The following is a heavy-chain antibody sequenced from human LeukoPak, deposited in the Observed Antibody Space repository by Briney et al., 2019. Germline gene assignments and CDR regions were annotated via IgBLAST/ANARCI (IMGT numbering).Heavy chain of an antibody. CDR2: IYYSGST. CDR3: ARGQILDCSGGSCYSDFYFDY. CDR1: GGSFSGYY. D-gene: IGHD2-15*01. Sequence: SETLSLTCAVYGGSFSGYYWSWIRQPPGKGLEWIGSIYYSGSTYYNPSLKSRVTISVDTSKNQFPLKLSSVTAADTAVYYCARGQILDCSGGSCYSDFYFDYWGQGTLVTVSS. J-gene: IGHJ4*02. V-gene: IGHV4-34*01.